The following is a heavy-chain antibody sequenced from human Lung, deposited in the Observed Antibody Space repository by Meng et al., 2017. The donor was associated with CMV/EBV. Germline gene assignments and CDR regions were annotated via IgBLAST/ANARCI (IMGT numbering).Heavy chain of an antibody. CDR1: GFTFSSYW. V-gene: IGHV3-74*01. Sequence: GESXKIPCAASGFTFSSYWMHWVRQAPGKGLVWVSRINSDGSSTSYADSVKGRFTISRDNAKNTLYLQMNSLRAEDTAVYYCARAADLYDYYDSSGYYGYXGQGXLVTVSS. J-gene: IGHJ4*02. CDR2: INSDGSST. D-gene: IGHD3-22*01. CDR3: ARAADLYDYYDSSGYYGY.